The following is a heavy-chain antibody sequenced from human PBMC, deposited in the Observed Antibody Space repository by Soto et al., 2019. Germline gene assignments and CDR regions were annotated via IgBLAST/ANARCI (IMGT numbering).Heavy chain of an antibody. J-gene: IGHJ4*02. D-gene: IGHD4-17*01. Sequence: EVQLFESGGDLVQPGRSLRLSCAASGFTCSGYAMSWVRQAPGHGLEWVSVIHGGGTSAYYADSVKGRFTIYRDTSKNTRYLQMSSLMGEDTAVYYCAKNRCRVTTSWHLDYWGQGTLVTVSS. CDR1: GFTCSGYA. V-gene: IGHV3-23*01. CDR3: AKNRCRVTTSWHLDY. CDR2: IHGGGTSA.